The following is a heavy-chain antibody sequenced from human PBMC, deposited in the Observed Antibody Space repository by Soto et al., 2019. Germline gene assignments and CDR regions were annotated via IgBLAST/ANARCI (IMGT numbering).Heavy chain of an antibody. CDR2: IYYSGST. Sequence: LSLTCSVSGGSISSYYWSWIRQPPGKGLEWIGYIYYSGSTNYNPSLKSRVTISVDTSKNQFSLKLSSVTAADTAVYYCARGGAARPYWFDPWGQGTLVTVSS. J-gene: IGHJ5*02. CDR3: ARGGAARPYWFDP. D-gene: IGHD6-6*01. CDR1: GGSISSYY. V-gene: IGHV4-59*01.